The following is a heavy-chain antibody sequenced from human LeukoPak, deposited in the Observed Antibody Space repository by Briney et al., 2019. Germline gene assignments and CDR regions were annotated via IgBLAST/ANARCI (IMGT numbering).Heavy chain of an antibody. Sequence: SETLSLTCSVSGASFSSYYWSWIRQSPGKALEWIGSIYYSGNTNYNPSLKSRVSISVDTSKIQFSLKLSSMTAADTAVYYCARGALLWFGDRMEYYFDYWGQGTLLTVSS. V-gene: IGHV4-59*01. CDR2: IYYSGNT. CDR1: GASFSSYY. CDR3: ARGALLWFGDRMEYYFDY. D-gene: IGHD3-10*01. J-gene: IGHJ4*02.